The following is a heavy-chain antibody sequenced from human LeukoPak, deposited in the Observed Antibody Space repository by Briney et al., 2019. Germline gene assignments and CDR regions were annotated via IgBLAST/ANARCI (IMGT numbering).Heavy chain of an antibody. CDR1: GYSISSGYY. CDR2: IYYSGST. V-gene: IGHV4-61*01. CDR3: ARGSIVGATSDAFDI. Sequence: SETLSLTCTVSGYSISSGYYWGWIRQPPGKGLEWIGYIYYSGSTNYNPSLKSRVTISVDTSKNQFSLKLSSVTAADTAVYYCARGSIVGATSDAFDIWGQGTMVTVSS. J-gene: IGHJ3*02. D-gene: IGHD1-26*01.